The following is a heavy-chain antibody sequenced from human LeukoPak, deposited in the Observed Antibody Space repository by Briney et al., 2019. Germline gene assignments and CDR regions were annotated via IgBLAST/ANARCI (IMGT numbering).Heavy chain of an antibody. V-gene: IGHV5-51*01. CDR2: IYPGDSDT. CDR1: GYSFTRYW. D-gene: IGHD2-15*01. CDR3: ARRSFGGGLTYYFDY. J-gene: IGHJ4*02. Sequence: GESLKISCKGSGYSFTRYWIGWVRQMPGKGLEWMGIIYPGDSDTRYSPSFQGQVTISADKSISTAYLQWSSLKASDTAMYYCARRSFGGGLTYYFDYWGQGTLVTVSS.